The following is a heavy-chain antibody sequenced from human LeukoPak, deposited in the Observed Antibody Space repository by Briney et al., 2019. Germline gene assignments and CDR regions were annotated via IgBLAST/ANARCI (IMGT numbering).Heavy chain of an antibody. D-gene: IGHD3-22*01. Sequence: GASVKVSCKASRGTFSSYAISWVRQAPGQGLEWMGRIITIFGTANYAQKFQGRVTINTDESTSTAYMELSSLRSEDTAVYYCARELPYDSSGYLGDWGQGTLVTVSS. J-gene: IGHJ4*02. CDR3: ARELPYDSSGYLGD. CDR1: RGTFSSYA. CDR2: IITIFGTA. V-gene: IGHV1-69*05.